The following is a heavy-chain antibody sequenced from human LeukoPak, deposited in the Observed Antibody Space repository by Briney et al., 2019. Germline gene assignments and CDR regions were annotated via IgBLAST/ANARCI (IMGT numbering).Heavy chain of an antibody. CDR1: GGSISSYY. V-gene: IGHV4-59*01. J-gene: IGHJ4*02. D-gene: IGHD3-22*01. Sequence: PSETLSLTCTVSGGSISSYYWSWIRQPPGKGQGWIGYIYYSGSTNYNPSLKSRVTISVDTSKNQFSLKLSSVTAADTAVYYCAREDSSGYNRFYYFDYWGQGTLVTVSS. CDR2: IYYSGST. CDR3: AREDSSGYNRFYYFDY.